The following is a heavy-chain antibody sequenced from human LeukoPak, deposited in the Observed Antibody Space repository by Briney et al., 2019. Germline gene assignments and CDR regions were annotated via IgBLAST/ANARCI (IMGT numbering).Heavy chain of an antibody. CDR2: IYRGGSI. CDR1: GFNVSSNN. J-gene: IGHJ4*02. V-gene: IGHV3-53*01. Sequence: PGGSLRLSCAASGFNVSSNNMNWVRQAPGKGLDWVSVIYRGGSIHYADSVKGRFTISRDNAKNTLYLQMNSLRAEDTAVYYCARDSPIDYWGQGTLVTVSS. CDR3: ARDSPIDY.